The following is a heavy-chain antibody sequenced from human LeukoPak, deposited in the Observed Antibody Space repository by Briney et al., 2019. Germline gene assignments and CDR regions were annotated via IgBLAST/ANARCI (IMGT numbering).Heavy chain of an antibody. V-gene: IGHV4-4*07. CDR3: ARVEYYDSSGYYDY. D-gene: IGHD3-22*01. CDR1: GGSISSYC. Sequence: SETLSLTCTVSGGSISSYCWSWIRQPAGKGLEWIGRIYTSGSTNYNPSLKSRVTMSVDTSKNQFSLKLSSVTAADTAVYYCARVEYYDSSGYYDYWGQGTLVTVSS. J-gene: IGHJ4*02. CDR2: IYTSGST.